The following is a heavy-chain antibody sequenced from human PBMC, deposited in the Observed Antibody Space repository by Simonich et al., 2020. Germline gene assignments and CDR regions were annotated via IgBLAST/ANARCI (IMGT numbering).Heavy chain of an antibody. J-gene: IGHJ3*02. CDR2: ISRSSSYI. CDR1: GFTFSSYS. D-gene: IGHD3-16*01. Sequence: EVQLVESGGGLVKPGGSLRLSCAASGFTFSSYSMNWVRQAPGKGLEWVSSISRSSSYIYYADSVKVRFTISRDNAKNSLYLQMNSLRAEDTAVYYCAREQARGGAFDIWGQGTMVTVSS. CDR3: AREQARGGAFDI. V-gene: IGHV3-21*01.